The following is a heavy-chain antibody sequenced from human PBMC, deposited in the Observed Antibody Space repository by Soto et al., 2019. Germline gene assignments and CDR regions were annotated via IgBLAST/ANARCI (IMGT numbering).Heavy chain of an antibody. D-gene: IGHD5-12*01. Sequence: SETLSLTCTVSGGSIKVGGYYWGWIRQPPGKGLEWVATIYYSGTTYYNPSLKSRLTISLDTSRNQFSLDLTSVTAADTAVYYCARLAYSHYSTWGQGTLGTVSS. V-gene: IGHV4-39*01. CDR3: ARLAYSHYST. CDR1: GGSIKVGGYY. J-gene: IGHJ4*02. CDR2: IYYSGTT.